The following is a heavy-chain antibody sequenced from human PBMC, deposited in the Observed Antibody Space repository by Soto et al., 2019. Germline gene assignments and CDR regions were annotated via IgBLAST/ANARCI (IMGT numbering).Heavy chain of an antibody. CDR1: GYTFTSYG. V-gene: IGHV1-18*01. D-gene: IGHD2-2*01. J-gene: IGHJ3*02. CDR3: ARGIVVVPAADYSDAFDI. Sequence: ASVKVSCKASGYTFTSYGISWVRQAPGQGLEWMGWISAYNGNTNYAQKLQGRVTMTTDTSTGTAYMELRSLRSDDTAVYYCARGIVVVPAADYSDAFDIWGQGTMVTVS. CDR2: ISAYNGNT.